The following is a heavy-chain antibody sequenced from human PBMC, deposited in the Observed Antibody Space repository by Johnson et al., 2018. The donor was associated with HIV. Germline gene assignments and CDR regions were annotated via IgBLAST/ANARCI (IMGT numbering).Heavy chain of an antibody. CDR3: ARDRPIAPFDI. D-gene: IGHD3-22*01. CDR2: FYSGDST. Sequence: MQLVESGGGLVQPGGSLRLSCAASGFTFSSYAMSWVRQAPGKGLEWVPTFYSGDSTYYADSVKGRFTISRDNSKNTLYLQMNSLRAEDTAVYYCARDRPIAPFDIWGQGTMVTVSS. CDR1: GFTFSSYA. V-gene: IGHV3-66*01. J-gene: IGHJ3*02.